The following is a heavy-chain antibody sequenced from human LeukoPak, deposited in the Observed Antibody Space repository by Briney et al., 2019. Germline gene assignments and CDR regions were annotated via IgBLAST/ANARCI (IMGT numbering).Heavy chain of an antibody. J-gene: IGHJ5*02. D-gene: IGHD6-25*01. CDR2: INNSGST. V-gene: IGHV4-4*07. CDR1: GGSISTFY. Sequence: SETLSLTCTVSGGSISTFYWTWIRQPAGKGLEWIGRINNSGSTNYNPSLRSRVSISVDRSKNQFSVTLSSVTAADTAVYFCAREGGGPRWLDPWGQGTLVTVSS. CDR3: AREGGGPRWLDP.